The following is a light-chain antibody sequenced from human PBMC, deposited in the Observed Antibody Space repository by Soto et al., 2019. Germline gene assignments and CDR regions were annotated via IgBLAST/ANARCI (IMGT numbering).Light chain of an antibody. Sequence: EIVLTQSPATLSLYPGERATLSCRASQSVSSYLAWYQQKPGQAPRLLIYDASNRATGIPARFSGSGSGTDFTLTISSLEPEDFAVYYCQQRSNWPRVTFVQGTRLEIK. CDR3: QQRSNWPRVT. CDR2: DAS. J-gene: IGKJ5*01. CDR1: QSVSSY. V-gene: IGKV3-11*01.